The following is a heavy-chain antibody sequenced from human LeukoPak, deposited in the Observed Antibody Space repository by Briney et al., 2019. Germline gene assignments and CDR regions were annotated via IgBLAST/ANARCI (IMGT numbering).Heavy chain of an antibody. J-gene: IGHJ6*03. V-gene: IGHV4-39*01. CDR2: IYYSGST. D-gene: IGHD2-15*01. Sequence: SETLSLTCTFSGGSISSSSYYWGWIRQPPGKGLEWTGSIYYSGSTYYNPSLKSRVTISVDTSKNQFSLKLSSVTAADTAVYYCARHRAATAYYYYMDVWGKGTTVTVSS. CDR1: GGSISSSSYY. CDR3: ARHRAATAYYYYMDV.